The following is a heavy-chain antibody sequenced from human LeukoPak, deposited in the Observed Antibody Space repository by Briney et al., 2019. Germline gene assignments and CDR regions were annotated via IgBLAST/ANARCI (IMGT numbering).Heavy chain of an antibody. CDR2: ISGGGDAT. V-gene: IGHV3-23*01. D-gene: IGHD5-18*01. CDR1: DFSFITDA. Sequence: GGSLRLSCTASDFSFITDAMSWVRQAPGKGLEWDSTISGGGDATYYADSVKGRFTISRDNSKNTLYLQMNSLRAEDTAVYYCAKDESGYSYGYKTLPPLDFDYWGQGTLVTVSS. CDR3: AKDESGYSYGYKTLPPLDFDY. J-gene: IGHJ4*02.